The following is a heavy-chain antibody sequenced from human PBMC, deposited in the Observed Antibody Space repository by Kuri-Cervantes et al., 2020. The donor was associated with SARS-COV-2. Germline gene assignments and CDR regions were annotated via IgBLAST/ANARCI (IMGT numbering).Heavy chain of an antibody. CDR1: GFTFSSYA. CDR3: AREEYSSSWWGELGPFDY. J-gene: IGHJ4*02. Sequence: GESLKISCAASGFTFSSYAIHWVRQAPGKGLEWVAVISYDGSNKYYADSVKGRFTISRDNSKNTLYLQMNSLRAEDTAVYYCAREEYSSSWWGELGPFDYWGQGTLVTVSS. D-gene: IGHD6-13*01. CDR2: ISYDGSNK. V-gene: IGHV3-30-3*01.